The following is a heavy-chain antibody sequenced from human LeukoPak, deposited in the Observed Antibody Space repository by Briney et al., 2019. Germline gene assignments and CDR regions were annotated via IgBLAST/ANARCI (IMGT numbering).Heavy chain of an antibody. D-gene: IGHD4-23*01. CDR2: MNPNSGNT. CDR3: ARGRGYGGNSGYYNYYYYMDV. J-gene: IGHJ6*03. Sequence: EASVKVSCKASGYTFTSYDINWVRQATGQGLEWMGWMNPNSGNTGYAQKFQGRVTITRNTSISTAYMELSSLRSEDTAVYYCARGRGYGGNSGYYNYYYYMDVWGKGTTVTVSS. CDR1: GYTFTSYD. V-gene: IGHV1-8*03.